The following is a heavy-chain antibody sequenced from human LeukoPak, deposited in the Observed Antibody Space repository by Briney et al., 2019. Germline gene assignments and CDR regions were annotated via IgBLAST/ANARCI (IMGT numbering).Heavy chain of an antibody. V-gene: IGHV3-43*02. Sequence: GGSLRFSCAASGFTFDEFGMHWVRQAPGKGLEWVSFVSGDGGRTDYADSVKGRFTISRDNRKNSLYLQMDSLTAEDTAFYFCARDRMSRAPTYFHHWGQGTLVTVSA. CDR1: GFTFDEFG. CDR2: VSGDGGRT. J-gene: IGHJ1*01. CDR3: ARDRMSRAPTYFHH. D-gene: IGHD2-2*01.